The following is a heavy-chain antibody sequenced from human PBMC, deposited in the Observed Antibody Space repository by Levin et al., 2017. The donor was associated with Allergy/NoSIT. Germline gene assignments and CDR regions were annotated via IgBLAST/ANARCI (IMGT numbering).Heavy chain of an antibody. CDR3: ARGIQPYYDILTGYYLGDWYFDR. Sequence: GESLKISCAASGFTFSSYSMNWVRQAPGKGLEWVSSISSSSSYIYYADSVKGRFTISRDNAKNSLYLQMNSLRAEDTAVYYCARGIQPYYDILTGYYLGDWYFDRWGRGTLVTVSS. J-gene: IGHJ2*01. V-gene: IGHV3-21*01. D-gene: IGHD3-9*01. CDR2: ISSSSSYI. CDR1: GFTFSSYS.